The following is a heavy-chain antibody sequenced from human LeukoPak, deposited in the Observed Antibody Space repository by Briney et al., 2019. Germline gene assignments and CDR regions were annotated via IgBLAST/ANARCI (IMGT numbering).Heavy chain of an antibody. J-gene: IGHJ6*03. D-gene: IGHD6-6*01. Sequence: SETLSLTCTVSGGSISSSSYYWSWIRQPPGKGLEWIGYIYYSGSTNYNPSLKSRVTISVDTSKNQFSLKLSSVTAADTAVYYCARGDSSSPDYYYMDVWGKGTTVTVSS. CDR1: GGSISSSSYY. CDR2: IYYSGST. CDR3: ARGDSSSPDYYYMDV. V-gene: IGHV4-61*01.